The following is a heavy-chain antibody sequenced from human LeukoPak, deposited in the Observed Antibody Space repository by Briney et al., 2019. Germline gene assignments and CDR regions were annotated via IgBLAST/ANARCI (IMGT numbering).Heavy chain of an antibody. V-gene: IGHV4-34*01. J-gene: IGHJ6*03. CDR3: ARGPAHFYYYMDV. CDR1: GGSFSGYY. D-gene: IGHD2-2*01. CDR2: INHSGST. Sequence: SETLSLTCAVYGGSFSGYYWTYIRQPPGKGLEWIGEINHSGSTNYNPSLKSRVTISVDTSKNQLTLRLTSVPAADTAVYSCARGPAHFYYYMDVWGKGTTVTVSS.